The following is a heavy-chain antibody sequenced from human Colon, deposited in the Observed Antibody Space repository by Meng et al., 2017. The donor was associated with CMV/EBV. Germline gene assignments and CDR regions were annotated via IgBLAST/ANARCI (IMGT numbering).Heavy chain of an antibody. Sequence: GESLKISCEGSGFRFSDYFMSWVRQAPGKGLEWVAYISSASITTYYAESVKGRFTISRDNANNSLFLQMISLGYDDTAVYYCARIGVDYNTMRGYYNTEAFDIWGQGTMVTVSS. D-gene: IGHD3-9*01. V-gene: IGHV3-11*04. CDR1: GFRFSDYF. J-gene: IGHJ3*02. CDR3: ARIGVDYNTMRGYYNTEAFDI. CDR2: ISSASITT.